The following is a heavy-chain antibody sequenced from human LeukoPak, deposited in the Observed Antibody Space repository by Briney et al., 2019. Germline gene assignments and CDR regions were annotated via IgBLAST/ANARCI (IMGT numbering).Heavy chain of an antibody. CDR1: GFTFSSYS. D-gene: IGHD3-10*01. CDR3: ARDLIRAFDAFDI. J-gene: IGHJ3*02. CDR2: ISSSSSYI. Sequence: PGGSLRLSCADPGFTFSSYSMNWVRQAPGKGLEWVSSISSSSSYIYYADSVKGRFTISRDNAKNSLYLQMNSLRAEDTAVYYCARDLIRAFDAFDIWGQGTMVTVSS. V-gene: IGHV3-21*01.